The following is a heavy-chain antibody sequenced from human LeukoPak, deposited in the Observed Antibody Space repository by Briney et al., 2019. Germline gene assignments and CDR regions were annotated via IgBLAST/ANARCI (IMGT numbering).Heavy chain of an antibody. D-gene: IGHD3-9*01. V-gene: IGHV4-39*07. CDR2: IYYSGST. J-gene: IGHJ5*02. CDR1: GGSISSSSYY. Sequence: SETLSLTCTVSGGSISSSSYYWGWIRQPPGKGLEWIGSIYYSGSTYYNPSLKSRVTISVDTSKNQFSLKLSSVTAADTAVYYCARASLSYDILTGYSFNWFDPWGQGTLVTVSS. CDR3: ARASLSYDILTGYSFNWFDP.